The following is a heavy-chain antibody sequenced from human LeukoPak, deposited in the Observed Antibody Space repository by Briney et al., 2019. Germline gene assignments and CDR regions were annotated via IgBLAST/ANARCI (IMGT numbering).Heavy chain of an antibody. CDR1: GYSFTSYW. V-gene: IGHV5-51*01. CDR2: IYPGDSDT. J-gene: IGHJ4*02. Sequence: RRGESLQISCLGSGYSFTSYWIGWVRQLPGKGLEWMGIIYPGDSDTRYSPSFQGQVTISADKSISTAYLQWSSLKASDTAMYYCARLAVGYCGGGSCYYFDYWGQGTLVTVSS. D-gene: IGHD2-15*01. CDR3: ARLAVGYCGGGSCYYFDY.